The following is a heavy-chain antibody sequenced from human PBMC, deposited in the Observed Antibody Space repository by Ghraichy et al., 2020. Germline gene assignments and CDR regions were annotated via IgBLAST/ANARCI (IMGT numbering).Heavy chain of an antibody. Sequence: GESLNISCAASGFTFSTYSMHWVRQAPGKGLEWVAVISHDGNFQYYAASVKGRFTISRDNSRNTAYLQMNSLRAEDTAVYYCARDIKSSSWSYYYYAMDVWGQGTTVTVSS. CDR3: ARDIKSSSWSYYYYAMDV. V-gene: IGHV3-30-3*01. J-gene: IGHJ6*02. CDR1: GFTFSTYS. D-gene: IGHD6-13*01. CDR2: ISHDGNFQ.